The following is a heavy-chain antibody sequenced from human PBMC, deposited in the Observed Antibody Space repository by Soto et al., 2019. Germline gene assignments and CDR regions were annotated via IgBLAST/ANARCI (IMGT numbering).Heavy chain of an antibody. J-gene: IGHJ6*02. V-gene: IGHV1-3*01. Sequence: GASVKVSCKASGYTFTSYAMHWVRQAPGQRLEWMGWINAGNGNTKYSQKFQGRVTITRDTSASTAYMELSSLRSEDTAVYYCAGEGGVLLWFGETSYYYGMDVWGQGTTVTVSS. CDR3: AGEGGVLLWFGETSYYYGMDV. D-gene: IGHD3-10*01. CDR1: GYTFTSYA. CDR2: INAGNGNT.